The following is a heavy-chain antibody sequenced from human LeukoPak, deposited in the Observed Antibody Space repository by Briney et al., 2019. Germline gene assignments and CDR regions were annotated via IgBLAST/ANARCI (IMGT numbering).Heavy chain of an antibody. J-gene: IGHJ5*02. V-gene: IGHV4-39*01. D-gene: IGHD2-2*01. CDR3: ASELGYCSSTSCYFPYWFDP. CDR1: GGSISSSSYY. CDR2: IYYSGST. Sequence: PSETLSLTCTVSGGSISSSSYYWGWIRQPPGKGLEWIGSIYYSGSTYYNPSLKSRVTISVGTSKNQFSLKLSSVTAADTAVYYCASELGYCSSTSCYFPYWFDPWGQGTLVTVSS.